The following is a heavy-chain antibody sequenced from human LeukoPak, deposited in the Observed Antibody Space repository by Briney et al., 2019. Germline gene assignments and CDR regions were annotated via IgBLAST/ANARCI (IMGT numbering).Heavy chain of an antibody. Sequence: PSETLSLTCTVSGGSISSSSYSWGWIRQPPGKGLEWIGSIYYSGSTYYNPSLKSRVTISVDTSKNQFSLKLSSVTAADTAVYYCARGLLRSSYPGYCSGGSCALYYFDYWGQGTLVTVSS. CDR2: IYYSGST. V-gene: IGHV4-39*01. CDR1: GGSISSSSYS. D-gene: IGHD2-15*01. J-gene: IGHJ4*02. CDR3: ARGLLRSSYPGYCSGGSCALYYFDY.